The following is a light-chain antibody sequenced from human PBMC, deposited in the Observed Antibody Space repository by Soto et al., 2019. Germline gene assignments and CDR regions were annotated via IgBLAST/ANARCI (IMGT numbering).Light chain of an antibody. CDR1: SSNIGAGYD. J-gene: IGLJ2*01. Sequence: QSVLTQPPSVSGAPGQRVTISCTGSSSNIGAGYDVHWYQQLPGTAPTLLIYVNSNRPSGVPDRFSGSKSDTSASLAITGLQAEDEADYYCQSYDSSLSAVVFGGGTKLT. CDR2: VNS. CDR3: QSYDSSLSAVV. V-gene: IGLV1-40*01.